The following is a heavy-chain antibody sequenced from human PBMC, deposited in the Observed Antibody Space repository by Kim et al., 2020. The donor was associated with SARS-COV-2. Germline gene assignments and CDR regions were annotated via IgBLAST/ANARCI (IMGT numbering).Heavy chain of an antibody. Sequence: GGSLRLSCAASGFTFSSYGMHWVRQAPGKGLEWVAVIWYDGSNKYYADSVKGRFTISRDNSKNTLYLQMNSLRAEDTAVYYCARAPVAGTLDYWGQGTLVTVSS. J-gene: IGHJ4*02. D-gene: IGHD6-19*01. CDR3: ARAPVAGTLDY. CDR1: GFTFSSYG. V-gene: IGHV3-33*01. CDR2: IWYDGSNK.